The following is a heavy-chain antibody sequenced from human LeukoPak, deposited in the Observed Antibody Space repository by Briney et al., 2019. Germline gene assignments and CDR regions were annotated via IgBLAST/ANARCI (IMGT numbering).Heavy chain of an antibody. CDR3: AKSYDSSGYYILLDY. Sequence: PGGSLRLSCAASGFTFSSYAMSWVRQAPGKGLEWVSGISGSGGSTYYADSVKGRFTISRDNSKNTLHLQMNSLRAEDTAVYYCAKSYDSSGYYILLDYWGQGTLVTVSS. CDR2: ISGSGGST. CDR1: GFTFSSYA. V-gene: IGHV3-23*01. J-gene: IGHJ4*02. D-gene: IGHD3-22*01.